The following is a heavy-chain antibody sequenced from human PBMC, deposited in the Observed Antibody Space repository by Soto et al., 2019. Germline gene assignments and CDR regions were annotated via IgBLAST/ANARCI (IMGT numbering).Heavy chain of an antibody. D-gene: IGHD5-18*01. CDR2: ISSSGSTI. CDR3: ARGRLDSYGYDDAFDI. CDR1: GFTFSDYY. V-gene: IGHV3-11*01. J-gene: IGHJ3*02. Sequence: GESLKISCAASGFTFSDYYMSWIRQAPGKGLEWVSYISSSGSTIYYADSVKGRFTISRDNAKNSLYLQMNSLRVEDTAVYYCARGRLDSYGYDDAFDIWGQGTMVTVSS.